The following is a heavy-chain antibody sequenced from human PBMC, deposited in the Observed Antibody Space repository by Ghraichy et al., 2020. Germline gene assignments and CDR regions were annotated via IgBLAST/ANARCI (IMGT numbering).Heavy chain of an antibody. J-gene: IGHJ5*02. CDR3: ARAARPDSSGLA. D-gene: IGHD3-22*01. V-gene: IGHV4-34*01. Sequence: SETLSLTCAVYGGSFSGYYWSWIRQPPGKGLEWIGEINHSGSTNYNPSLKSRVTISVDTSKNQFSLKLSSVTAADTAVYYCARAARPDSSGLAWGQGTLVTVSS. CDR2: INHSGST. CDR1: GGSFSGYY.